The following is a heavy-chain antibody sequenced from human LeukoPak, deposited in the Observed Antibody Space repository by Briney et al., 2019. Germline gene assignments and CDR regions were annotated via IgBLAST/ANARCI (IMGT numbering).Heavy chain of an antibody. J-gene: IGHJ4*02. Sequence: SETLSLTCAVYGGSFTIYSWTWIRQPPGKSLEWVGEISPSGNTQYNPSLKSRVTISLDASKSQFYLKLDSVTAADTAVYYCARRVRSADYRLDYWGQGTLVTVSS. V-gene: IGHV4-34*01. D-gene: IGHD4-11*01. CDR1: GGSFTIYS. CDR2: ISPSGNT. CDR3: ARRVRSADYRLDY.